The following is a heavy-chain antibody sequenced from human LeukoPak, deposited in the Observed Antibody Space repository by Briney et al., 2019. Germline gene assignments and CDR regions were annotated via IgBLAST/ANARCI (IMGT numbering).Heavy chain of an antibody. CDR3: AKHPIVGLELRFLTPYDY. CDR1: GFTFSSYA. V-gene: IGHV3-23*01. CDR2: ISGSGGST. D-gene: IGHD1-7*01. J-gene: IGHJ4*02. Sequence: PGGSLRLSCAASGFTFSSYAMSWVRQAPGKGLEWVSAISGSGGSTYYADSVKGRFTISRDNSKNTLYLQLNSLRAEDTAVYYCAKHPIVGLELRFLTPYDYWGQGTLVTVSS.